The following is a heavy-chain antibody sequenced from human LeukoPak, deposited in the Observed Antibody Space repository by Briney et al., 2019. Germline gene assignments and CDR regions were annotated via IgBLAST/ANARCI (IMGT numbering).Heavy chain of an antibody. D-gene: IGHD6-13*01. V-gene: IGHV1-18*01. Sequence: GASVKVSCKAFGYTFTSYGISWVRQAPGQGLEWMGWISAYNGNTNYAQKLQGRVTMTTDTSTSTAYMELSSLRSEDTAVYYCARSVVEGSSSWYPRASYYYYGMDVWGQGTTVTVSS. CDR1: GYTFTSYG. J-gene: IGHJ6*02. CDR3: ARSVVEGSSSWYPRASYYYYGMDV. CDR2: ISAYNGNT.